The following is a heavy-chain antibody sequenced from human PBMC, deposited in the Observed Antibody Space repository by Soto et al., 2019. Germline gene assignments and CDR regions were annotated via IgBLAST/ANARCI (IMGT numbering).Heavy chain of an antibody. J-gene: IGHJ4*02. V-gene: IGHV3-48*02. CDR1: GFTFSSYS. CDR2: ISSSSSTM. D-gene: IGHD1-26*01. Sequence: LRLSCAASGFTFSSYSMNWVRQAPGKGLEWVSYISSSSSTMYYADSVKGRFTISRDNAKNSLFLHMNSLRDEDTAVYYCARDSTDADSGSYSGDYWGQGTLVTVSS. CDR3: ARDSTDADSGSYSGDY.